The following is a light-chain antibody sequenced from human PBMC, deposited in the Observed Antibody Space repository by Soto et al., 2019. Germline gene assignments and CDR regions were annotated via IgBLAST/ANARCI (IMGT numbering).Light chain of an antibody. CDR2: DAS. CDR3: LQDYNYPQT. Sequence: EIVLTQSPATLSLSPGERATLSCRASQSVSSYLAWYQQKPGQAPRLLIYDASNRATGIPARFSGSGSGTDFTLTISSLEPEDFATYYCLQDYNYPQTFGQGTKVDI. CDR1: QSVSSY. J-gene: IGKJ1*01. V-gene: IGKV3-11*01.